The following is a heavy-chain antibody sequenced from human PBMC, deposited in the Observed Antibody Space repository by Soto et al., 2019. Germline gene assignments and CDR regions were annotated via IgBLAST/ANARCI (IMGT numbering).Heavy chain of an antibody. CDR2: IYHSGST. CDR3: ARANYYDSSGYYFGY. J-gene: IGHJ4*02. V-gene: IGHV4-4*02. D-gene: IGHD3-22*01. Sequence: SETLSLTCAVSGGSISSSNWWSWVRQPPGRGLEWIGEIYHSGSTNYNPSLKSRVTISVDKSKNQFSLKLSSVTAADTAVYYCARANYYDSSGYYFGYWGQGTLVTVSS. CDR1: GGSISSSNW.